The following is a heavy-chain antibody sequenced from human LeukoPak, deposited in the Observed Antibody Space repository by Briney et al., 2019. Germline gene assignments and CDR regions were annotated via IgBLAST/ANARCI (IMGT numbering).Heavy chain of an antibody. Sequence: SVKVSCKASGGTFSSYAISWVRQAPGQGLEWMGRIIPIFGTANYAQKLQGRVTITTDESTSTAYMELSSLRSEDTAVYYCARETRILWFGELFKPIDTKFDYWGQGTLVTVSS. CDR2: IIPIFGTA. CDR1: GGTFSSYA. D-gene: IGHD3-10*01. J-gene: IGHJ4*02. CDR3: ARETRILWFGELFKPIDTKFDY. V-gene: IGHV1-69*05.